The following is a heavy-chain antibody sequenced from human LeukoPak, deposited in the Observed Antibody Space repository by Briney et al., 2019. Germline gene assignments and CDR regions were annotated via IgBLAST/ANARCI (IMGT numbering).Heavy chain of an antibody. CDR3: ARIPGGSGWYRGYNWFDP. CDR1: GYSISSGYY. J-gene: IGHJ5*02. CDR2: IYYSGST. V-gene: IGHV4-61*05. D-gene: IGHD6-19*01. Sequence: SSETLSLTCTVSGYSISSGYYWGWIRQPPGKGLEWIGYIYYSGSTNYNPSLKSRVTISVDTSKNQFSLKLSSVTAADTAVYYCARIPGGSGWYRGYNWFDPWGQGTLVTVSS.